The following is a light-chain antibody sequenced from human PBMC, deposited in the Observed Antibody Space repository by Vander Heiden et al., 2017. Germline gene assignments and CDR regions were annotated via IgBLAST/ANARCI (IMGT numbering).Light chain of an antibody. CDR3: SSFTTRKTWV. CDR2: EVS. CDR1: SSDIGTYTY. V-gene: IGLV2-14*01. J-gene: IGLJ3*02. Sequence: QSALTQPASVSGSPGQSITISCTGTSSDIGTYTYVTWYQQHPGKAPKLVMFEVSNRPSGVSTRFSGSKSGNTASLTISGLQAEDEADDYCSSFTTRKTWVFGGGTKLTVL.